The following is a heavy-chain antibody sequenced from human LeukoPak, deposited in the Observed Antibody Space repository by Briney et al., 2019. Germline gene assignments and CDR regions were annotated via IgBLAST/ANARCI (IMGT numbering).Heavy chain of an antibody. CDR2: IYHTGST. D-gene: IGHD3-22*01. J-gene: IGHJ6*03. CDR1: GYSISSGYY. V-gene: IGHV4-38-2*02. Sequence: SETLSLTCTVSGYSISSGYYWGWIRQPPGKGLEWIGYIYHTGSTSYGPSLKSRVTISADTSQNQFSLKLSSVTAADTAVYYCARGAGYGYLYYYHYMDVWGKGTTVTISS. CDR3: ARGAGYGYLYYYHYMDV.